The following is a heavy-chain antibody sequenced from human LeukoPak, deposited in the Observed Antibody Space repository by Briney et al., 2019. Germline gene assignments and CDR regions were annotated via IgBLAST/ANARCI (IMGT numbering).Heavy chain of an antibody. CDR2: IKQDGSEK. D-gene: IGHD5-18*01. CDR3: ARDFMGGYSYQNDDY. CDR1: GFTFSSYG. J-gene: IGHJ4*02. Sequence: GGSLRLSCEASGFTFSSYGMHWVRQAPGKGLEWVANIKQDGSEKYYVDSVKGRFTISRDNAKNSLYLQMNSLRADDTAVYYCARDFMGGYSYQNDDYWGQGTLVTVSS. V-gene: IGHV3-7*03.